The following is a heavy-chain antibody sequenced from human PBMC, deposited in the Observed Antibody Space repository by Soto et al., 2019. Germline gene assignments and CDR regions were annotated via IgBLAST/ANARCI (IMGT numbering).Heavy chain of an antibody. CDR3: ARRGSSGWYDVEEAFDI. Sequence: SETLSLTCAVSGGSISSSNWCSWVRQPPGKGLEWIGEIYHSGSTNYNPSLKSRVTISVDKSKNQFSLKLSSVTAADTAVYYCARRGSSGWYDVEEAFDIWGQGTMVTVSS. D-gene: IGHD6-19*01. CDR2: IYHSGST. CDR1: GGSISSSNW. J-gene: IGHJ3*02. V-gene: IGHV4-4*02.